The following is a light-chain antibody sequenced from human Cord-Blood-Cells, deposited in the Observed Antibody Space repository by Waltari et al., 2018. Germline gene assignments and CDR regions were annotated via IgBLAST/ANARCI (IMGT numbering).Light chain of an antibody. CDR2: EGS. V-gene: IGLV2-23*01. Sequence: QSALPQPASVSGSPGQSITISCTGTSSDVGSYNLVSCYQQPPGKAPKLMIYEGSKRPSGVSKRFSGSKSGNTASLTISGLQAEDEADYYCCSYAGSSTVFGGGTQLTVL. J-gene: IGLJ7*01. CDR1: SSDVGSYNL. CDR3: CSYAGSSTV.